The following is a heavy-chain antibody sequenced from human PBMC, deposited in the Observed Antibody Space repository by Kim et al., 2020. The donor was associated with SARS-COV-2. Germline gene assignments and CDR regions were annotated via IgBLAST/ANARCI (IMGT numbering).Heavy chain of an antibody. J-gene: IGHJ5*02. D-gene: IGHD1-26*01. CDR3: AKDPRALSGNWFDP. Sequence: YADAVKGRFTISRDNSRNILYLQMNSLRAEDTAVYYCAKDPRALSGNWFDPWGQGTLVTVSS. V-gene: IGHV3-23*01.